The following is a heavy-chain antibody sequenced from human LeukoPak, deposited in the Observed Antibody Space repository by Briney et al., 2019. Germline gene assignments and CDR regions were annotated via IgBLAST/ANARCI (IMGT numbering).Heavy chain of an antibody. CDR2: INKNGDFM. J-gene: IGHJ5*02. D-gene: IGHD3-10*01. CDR1: GFTFSSHA. Sequence: GGSLRLSCAASGFTFSSHAMNWVRQAPGKGLEWVSSINKNGDFMKYADAVTGRFTISRDNAKNSLFLQMNSLRAEDTAVYYCARVPGGSGSDLWWFDPWGQGTLVTVSS. CDR3: ARVPGGSGSDLWWFDP. V-gene: IGHV3-21*01.